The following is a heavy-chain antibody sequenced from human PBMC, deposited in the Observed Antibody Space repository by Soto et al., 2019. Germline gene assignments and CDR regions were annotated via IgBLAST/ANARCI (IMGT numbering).Heavy chain of an antibody. CDR2: ISGPSIYI. CDR3: ARGFRNGFNV. V-gene: IGHV3-21*01. D-gene: IGHD2-8*01. Sequence: EVQLVESGGGLVKPGGSLRLSCVASGFTFSGYSINWVRQAPGKGLEWVSYISGPSIYIYYADSVKGRFTISRDNAKSALYLQMNSLRAEDTAVYYCARGFRNGFNVGGQGTTVSVSS. CDR1: GFTFSGYS. J-gene: IGHJ6*02.